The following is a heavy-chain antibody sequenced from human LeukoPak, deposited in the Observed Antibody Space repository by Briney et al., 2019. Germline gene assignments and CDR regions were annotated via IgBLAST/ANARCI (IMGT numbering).Heavy chain of an antibody. Sequence: GSLRLSWASSGFTFSDYYMSLLRQAPGKGLEWVSYISSSGSTIYYADSVKGRFTISRDNAKNSLYLQMNSLRAEDTAVYYCASPGIAAAGTGSNWFDPWGQGTLVTVSS. V-gene: IGHV3-11*01. CDR2: ISSSGSTI. D-gene: IGHD6-13*01. CDR3: ASPGIAAAGTGSNWFDP. CDR1: GFTFSDYY. J-gene: IGHJ5*02.